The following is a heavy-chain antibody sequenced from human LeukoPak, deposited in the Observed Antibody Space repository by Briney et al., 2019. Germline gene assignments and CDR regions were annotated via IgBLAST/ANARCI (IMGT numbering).Heavy chain of an antibody. Sequence: PGGSLRLSCAASGFTFSNYWMFWVRQAPGKGLEWVAHIKTDGSETYYLDSVKGRFTISRDNSKNSLYLQMNSLRTEDTALYYCTGDGALQGYWGQGTLVTVSS. J-gene: IGHJ4*02. CDR2: IKTDGSET. CDR1: GFTFSNYW. CDR3: TGDGALQGY. D-gene: IGHD1-26*01. V-gene: IGHV3-7*03.